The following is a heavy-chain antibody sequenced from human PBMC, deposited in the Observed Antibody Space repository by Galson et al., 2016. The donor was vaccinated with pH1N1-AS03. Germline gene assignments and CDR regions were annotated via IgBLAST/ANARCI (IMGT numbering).Heavy chain of an antibody. J-gene: IGHJ4*02. CDR1: GFKSDDYA. CDR2: ISWNSGGI. Sequence: SLRLSCAASGFKSDDYAMHWIRRVPGKGLEWVSGISWNSGGIGCGDSVKGRFTISRDNAMNSVYLQMNSLRPGDTAVYYCARGRAPSPVTYYFDDWGQGTLVTVSS. CDR3: ARGRAPSPVTYYFDD. V-gene: IGHV3-9*02.